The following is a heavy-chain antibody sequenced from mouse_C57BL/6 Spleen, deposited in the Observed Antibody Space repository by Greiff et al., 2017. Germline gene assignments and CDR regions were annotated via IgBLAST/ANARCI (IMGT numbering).Heavy chain of an antibody. CDR2: IRNKANGYTS. J-gene: IGHJ3*01. CDR1: GFTFTDYY. V-gene: IGHV7-3*01. Sequence: EVQLVESGGGLVQPGGSLSFSCAASGFTFTDYYMSWVRQPPGKALEWLGFIRNKANGYTSEYSASGKGRFTISRDNTQSILYLQMNALRAEDSFTYYCARYVYYDGWFAYWGQGTLVTVSA. CDR3: ARYVYYDGWFAY. D-gene: IGHD1-1*01.